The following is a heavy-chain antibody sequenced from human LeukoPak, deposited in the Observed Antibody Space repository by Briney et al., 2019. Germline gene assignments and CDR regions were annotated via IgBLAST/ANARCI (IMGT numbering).Heavy chain of an antibody. CDR2: IHHSGST. V-gene: IGHV4-4*02. J-gene: IGHJ4*02. D-gene: IGHD3-22*01. Sequence: SGTLSLTCAVSGDSISNNNWWSWVRQPPGKGLEWIGEIHHSGSTNYSPSFKSRVTVSVDNSRNDFSLSLTSVSAADTAVYYCARGIPGYFGTSGYYYEYWGQGTLVTVSS. CDR3: ARGIPGYFGTSGYYYEY. CDR1: GDSISNNNW.